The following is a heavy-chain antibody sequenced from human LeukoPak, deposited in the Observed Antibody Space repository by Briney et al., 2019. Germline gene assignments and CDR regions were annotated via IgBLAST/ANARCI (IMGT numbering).Heavy chain of an antibody. CDR1: GFSFDDYA. J-gene: IGHJ4*02. D-gene: IGHD3-22*01. CDR2: ISADGDST. CDR3: AKDQAPYYYATTGYPDY. Sequence: GGSLRLSCAAAGFSFDDYAMYWVRQAPGKGLQWVSVISADGDSTYYADSVTVRFTISRDNSKNSLYLQMNSLRSEDTAFYYCAKDQAPYYYATTGYPDYWGQGTLVTVSS. V-gene: IGHV3-43*02.